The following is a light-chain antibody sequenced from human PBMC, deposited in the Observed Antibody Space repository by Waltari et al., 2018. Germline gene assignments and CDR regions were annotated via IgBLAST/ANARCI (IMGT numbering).Light chain of an antibody. J-gene: IGKJ3*01. CDR2: AAS. CDR1: QGISHS. V-gene: IGKV1-27*01. Sequence: DIQMTQSPSSLSASVGDRVTITCRARQGISHSLAWYQQKPGKVPKLLIYAASTLRSGVPSRFSGSGSGTDFTLTISSLQPEDVATYYCQKYDSAPPFTFGPGTKVDLK. CDR3: QKYDSAPPFT.